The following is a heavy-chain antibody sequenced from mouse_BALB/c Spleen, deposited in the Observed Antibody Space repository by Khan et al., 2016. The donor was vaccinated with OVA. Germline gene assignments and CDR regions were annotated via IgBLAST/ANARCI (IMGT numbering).Heavy chain of an antibody. D-gene: IGHD1-2*01. J-gene: IGHJ2*01. CDR3: ARTARIKY. Sequence: QLEESGPGLVKPSQSLSLSCTATGYSFTSCYVCNWIRQFPGNILELMCNISYSGSTNYNPTLKSRTSITRDTSKNPFFLQLNSVTTEDTATYYCARTARIKYWGQGTTLTVSS. CDR2: ISYSGST. CDR1: GYSFTSCYV. V-gene: IGHV3-2*02.